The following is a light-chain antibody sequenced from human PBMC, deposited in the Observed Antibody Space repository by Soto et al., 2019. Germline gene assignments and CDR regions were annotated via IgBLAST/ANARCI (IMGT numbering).Light chain of an antibody. Sequence: DIQMTQSPSSLSAPVGDRVTITCQASQDISNYLNWYQQKPGKAPKLLIYDASNLETGVPSRFSGSGSGTDFTFTISSLQPEDIATYYCQQYDNLITFGGGTKVEIK. CDR2: DAS. CDR3: QQYDNLIT. V-gene: IGKV1-33*01. CDR1: QDISNY. J-gene: IGKJ4*01.